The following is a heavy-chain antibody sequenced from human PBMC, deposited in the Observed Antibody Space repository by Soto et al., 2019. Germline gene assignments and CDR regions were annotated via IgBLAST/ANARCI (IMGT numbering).Heavy chain of an antibody. CDR3: ARDSGYGSGGFDY. Sequence: EVQLMESGGGLVKPGGSLRLSCAASGLTFSSYDMNWVRQAPGKGLEWVSFISSSSTYIHYANSVKGRFTISRDNAKNSLYLQMNSLRVDDTAVYYCARDSGYGSGGFDYWGQGTLVTVSS. CDR1: GLTFSSYD. CDR2: ISSSSTYI. D-gene: IGHD3-10*01. J-gene: IGHJ4*02. V-gene: IGHV3-21*01.